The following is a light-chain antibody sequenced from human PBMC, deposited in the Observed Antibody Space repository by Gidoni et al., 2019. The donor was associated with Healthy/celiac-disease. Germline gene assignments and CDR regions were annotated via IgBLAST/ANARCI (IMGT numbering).Light chain of an antibody. CDR1: SSDVGSYNL. CDR2: EGS. CDR3: CSYAGSSTLV. Sequence: QSALTQPASVSGSPGQSFTISCTGTSSDVGSYNLVSWYQQPPGKAPKLMIYEGSKRPSGVSNRFSGSKSGNTASLTISGLQAEDEADYYCCSYAGSSTLVFGGGTKLTVL. V-gene: IGLV2-23*01. J-gene: IGLJ3*02.